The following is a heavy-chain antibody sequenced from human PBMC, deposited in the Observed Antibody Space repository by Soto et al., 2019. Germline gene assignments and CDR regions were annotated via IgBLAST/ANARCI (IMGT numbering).Heavy chain of an antibody. Sequence: QVRLQESGPGLVKPSETLSLTCTVSGGSIRSYYWSWIRQAPGKGLEWIGYLYNSGSTVYNPSLKHRATISVDTSNNQFSLKLNSVTAADTAVYYWARDLWGYCGTDCYPLDVWGQGTTVTVSS. V-gene: IGHV4-59*01. D-gene: IGHD2-21*02. CDR3: ARDLWGYCGTDCYPLDV. CDR2: LYNSGST. J-gene: IGHJ6*02. CDR1: GGSIRSYY.